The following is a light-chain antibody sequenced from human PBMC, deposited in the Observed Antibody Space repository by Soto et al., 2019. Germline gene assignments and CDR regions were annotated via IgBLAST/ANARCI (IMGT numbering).Light chain of an antibody. J-gene: IGKJ1*01. CDR2: SAS. CDR3: QHLKTYPQT. Sequence: DFQLTQSPSFLSASIGDRVTITCRASQGISSYLAWYQQKPGKPPKLLIYSASTLQIGAPSRFSGSGSGTEFTLTISSRQPEDFATYYCQHLKTYPQTFGQGTKVEI. CDR1: QGISSY. V-gene: IGKV1-9*01.